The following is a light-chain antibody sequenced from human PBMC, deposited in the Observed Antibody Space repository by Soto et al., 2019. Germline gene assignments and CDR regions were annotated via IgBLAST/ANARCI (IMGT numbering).Light chain of an antibody. CDR3: SSYTSSSGVV. CDR1: SSDVGGYNY. J-gene: IGLJ2*01. CDR2: EVS. V-gene: IGLV2-14*01. Sequence: QSALTQPASVSGSPGQSITISCTGTSSDVGGYNYVSWYQHHPGKAPKLMIYEVSNRPSGVSNRFSGSKSGNTASLTISGLQAEDEADYYCSSYTSSSGVVFGGGTKLTVL.